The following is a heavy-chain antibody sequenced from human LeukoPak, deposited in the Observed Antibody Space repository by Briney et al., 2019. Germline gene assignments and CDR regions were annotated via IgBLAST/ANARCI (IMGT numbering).Heavy chain of an antibody. V-gene: IGHV3-23*01. Sequence: GGSLRLSCAASGFTFSSYAMGWVRQAPGKGLEWVSAISGSGGSTYYADSVKGRFTISRDNSKNTLYLQMDSLRAEDTAVYYCARGTDTKPFWSGYWVDVWGQGTTVTVSS. CDR3: ARGTDTKPFWSGYWVDV. CDR1: GFTFSSYA. J-gene: IGHJ6*02. D-gene: IGHD3-3*01. CDR2: ISGSGGST.